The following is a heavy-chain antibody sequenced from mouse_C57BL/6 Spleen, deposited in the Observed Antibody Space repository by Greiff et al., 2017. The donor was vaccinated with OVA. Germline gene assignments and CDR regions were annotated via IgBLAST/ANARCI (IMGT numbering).Heavy chain of an antibody. Sequence: QVQLKQPGAELVKPGASVKMSCKASGYTFTSYWITWVKQRPGQGLEWIGDIYPGSGSTNYNEKFKSKATLTVDTSSSTAYMQLSSLTSEDSAVYYCARHDYDGRAWFAYWGQGTLVTVSA. D-gene: IGHD2-4*01. V-gene: IGHV1-55*01. J-gene: IGHJ3*01. CDR1: GYTFTSYW. CDR3: ARHDYDGRAWFAY. CDR2: IYPGSGST.